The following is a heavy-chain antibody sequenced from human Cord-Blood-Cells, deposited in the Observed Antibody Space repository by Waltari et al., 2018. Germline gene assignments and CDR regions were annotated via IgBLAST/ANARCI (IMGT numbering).Heavy chain of an antibody. J-gene: IGHJ4*02. CDR2: NYAGESCT. D-gene: IGHD5-12*01. Sequence: EVQLVQSGAEVKKPGESLKISCKGSGYSFTSYWIGWVRQMPGKGLEWMGINYAGESCTRCSPSVQGQVTVAVHKSIRTAYLQWGSLKASDTAMYYWSGSGVDIVATSLHIYFYYRGQGTLVTVSA. V-gene: IGHV5-51*01. CDR1: GYSFTSYW. CDR3: SGSGVDIVATSLHIYFYY.